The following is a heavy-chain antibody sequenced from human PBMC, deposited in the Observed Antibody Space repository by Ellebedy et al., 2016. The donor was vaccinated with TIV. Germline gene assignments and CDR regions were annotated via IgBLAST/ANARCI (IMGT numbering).Heavy chain of an antibody. CDR3: ARRDGDWGS. V-gene: IGHV5-51*01. D-gene: IGHD2-21*01. CDR2: IYPGDSDT. CDR1: GYILTDYW. Sequence: GESLKISXKASGYILTDYWIAWVRQMPGKGLEWMGIIYPGDSDTRYNPSFQGQVTISVDKSITTAYLQWSSLKASDTAMYYCARRDGDWGSWGQGTLVTVSS. J-gene: IGHJ1*01.